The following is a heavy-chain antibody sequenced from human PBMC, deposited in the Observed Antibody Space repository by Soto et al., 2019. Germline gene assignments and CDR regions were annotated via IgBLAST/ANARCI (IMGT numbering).Heavy chain of an antibody. CDR2: ISVYTGNT. J-gene: IGHJ6*02. CDR1: GYTFTSYG. Sequence: QVQLVQSGGEVTKPGASVKVSCKSSGYTFTSYGVSWVRQAPGQGLEWLGWISVYTGNTKQAQKFQDRVTLTTEASTSTADLELRNLRSDDTAVYYCARDRCTTDKCYTHHFDVWGQGTTVTVSS. D-gene: IGHD2-8*01. CDR3: ARDRCTTDKCYTHHFDV. V-gene: IGHV1-18*04.